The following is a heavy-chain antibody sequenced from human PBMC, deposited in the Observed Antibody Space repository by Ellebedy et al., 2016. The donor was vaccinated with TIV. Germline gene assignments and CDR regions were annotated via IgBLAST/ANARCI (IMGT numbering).Heavy chain of an antibody. CDR2: IVGDGEQ. V-gene: IGHV3-23*01. J-gene: IGHJ4*02. D-gene: IGHD5-18*01. Sequence: GESLKISCAASGFTFGRYAMTWVRQAPGKGLEWVSGIVGDGEQRYADTVKGRFTISRDDSKRTVDLQMNSLRAEDTAVYFCAKDRTSGDGYWVFDYWGQGTLVTVSS. CDR1: GFTFGRYA. CDR3: AKDRTSGDGYWVFDY.